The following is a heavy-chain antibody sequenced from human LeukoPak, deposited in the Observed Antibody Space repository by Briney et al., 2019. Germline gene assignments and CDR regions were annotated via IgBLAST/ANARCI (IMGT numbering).Heavy chain of an antibody. D-gene: IGHD2-15*01. CDR3: ARVDGSPDY. Sequence: ASVTVSCKASGYTFTGYYMHWVRQAPGQGLEWMGWINPNSGNRGYAQKFQGRVTITRDTSISTAYMELSSLRSEDTAVYYCARVDGSPDYWGQGTLVTVSS. CDR2: INPNSGNR. V-gene: IGHV1-8*03. CDR1: GYTFTGYY. J-gene: IGHJ4*02.